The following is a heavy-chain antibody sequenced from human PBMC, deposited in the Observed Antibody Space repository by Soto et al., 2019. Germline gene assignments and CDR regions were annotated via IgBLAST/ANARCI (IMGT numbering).Heavy chain of an antibody. CDR1: GFTFSSYG. CDR2: IWYDGSNK. CDR3: ARDRKGYYDFWSGYYIPYYYGMDV. J-gene: IGHJ6*02. D-gene: IGHD3-3*01. Sequence: QVQLVESGGGVVQPGRSLRLSCAASGFTFSSYGMHWVRQAPGKGLEWVAVIWYDGSNKYYADSVKGRFTISRDNSKNMLYLQMNSLRDEDTAVYYCARDRKGYYDFWSGYYIPYYYGMDVWGQGTTVTVSS. V-gene: IGHV3-33*01.